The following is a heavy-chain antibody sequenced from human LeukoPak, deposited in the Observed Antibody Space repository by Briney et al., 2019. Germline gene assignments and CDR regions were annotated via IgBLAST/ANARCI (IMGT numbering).Heavy chain of an antibody. CDR2: IIPILGIA. V-gene: IGHV1-69*04. CDR3: ARDLSGYDLDY. Sequence: SVKVSCKASGGTFSSYAISWVRQAPGQGLEWMGRIIPILGIANYAQKFQGRVTITADKSTSTAYMELSSLRSEDTAVYYCARDLSGYDLDYWGQGTLVTVSS. J-gene: IGHJ4*02. CDR1: GGTFSSYA. D-gene: IGHD5-12*01.